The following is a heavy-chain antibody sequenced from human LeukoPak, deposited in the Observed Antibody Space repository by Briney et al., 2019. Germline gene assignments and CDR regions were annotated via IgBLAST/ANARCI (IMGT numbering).Heavy chain of an antibody. D-gene: IGHD3-10*01. J-gene: IGHJ4*02. Sequence: ASVKVSCKASGYTFTSYGISWVRQAPGQGLEWVGWISAYNGNTNYAQKLQGRVTMTTDTSPSTAYMGLRSLRSDDTAVYYCARDLLWFGELFHFDYWGQGTLVTVSS. CDR2: ISAYNGNT. V-gene: IGHV1-18*01. CDR3: ARDLLWFGELFHFDY. CDR1: GYTFTSYG.